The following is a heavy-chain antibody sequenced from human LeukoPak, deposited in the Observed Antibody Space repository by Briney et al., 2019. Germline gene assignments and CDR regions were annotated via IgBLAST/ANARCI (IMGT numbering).Heavy chain of an antibody. Sequence: SVKVSCKASGYTFTYRYLHWVRQAPGQGVEGRGWITAVNGNTNYTEKFQDRVTITRDTSISTDYMELSTVRSEETGVYYCARVKDRISMVRGVLSPQNYYYYYMDVWGKGTTVTVSS. CDR2: ITAVNGNT. J-gene: IGHJ6*03. CDR3: ARVKDRISMVRGVLSPQNYYYYYMDV. D-gene: IGHD3-10*01. CDR1: GYTFTYRY. V-gene: IGHV1-45*02.